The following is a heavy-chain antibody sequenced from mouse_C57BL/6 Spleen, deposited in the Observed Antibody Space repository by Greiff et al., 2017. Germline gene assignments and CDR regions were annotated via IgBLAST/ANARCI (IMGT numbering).Heavy chain of an antibody. Sequence: VKLMESGAELVRPGTSVKVSCKASGYAFTNYLIEWVKQRPGQGLEWIGVINPGSGGTNYNEKFKGKATLTADKSSSTAYMQLSSLTSEDSAVYFCARGIYDGYWYFDVWGTGTTVTVSS. CDR3: ARGIYDGYWYFDV. J-gene: IGHJ1*03. D-gene: IGHD2-3*01. V-gene: IGHV1-54*01. CDR2: INPGSGGT. CDR1: GYAFTNYL.